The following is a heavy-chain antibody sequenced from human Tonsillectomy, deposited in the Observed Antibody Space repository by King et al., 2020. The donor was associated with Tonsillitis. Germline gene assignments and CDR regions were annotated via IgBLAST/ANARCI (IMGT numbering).Heavy chain of an antibody. Sequence: QLVQSGGGLVQPGGSLRLSCAASGFTFSSYDMHWVRQATGKGLEWVSAIGTAGDPYYPGSVKGRFTISRENAKNSLYLHMNSLRAGDTAVYFCARASWSSGWYYYGMDVWGQGTTVTVSS. CDR2: IGTAGDP. CDR3: ARASWSSGWYYYGMDV. J-gene: IGHJ6*02. D-gene: IGHD6-19*01. CDR1: GFTFSSYD. V-gene: IGHV3-13*05.